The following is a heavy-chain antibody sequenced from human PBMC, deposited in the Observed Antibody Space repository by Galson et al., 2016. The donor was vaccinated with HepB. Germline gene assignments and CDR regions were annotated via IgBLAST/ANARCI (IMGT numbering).Heavy chain of an antibody. J-gene: IGHJ6*02. V-gene: IGHV3-30*04. CDR1: GFTFSSYA. D-gene: IGHD3-10*01. CDR2: ISYDGSNK. Sequence: SLRLSCAASGFTFSSYAMHWVRQAPGKGLEWVAVISYDGSNKYYADSVKGRFTISRDNSKNTLSLQMNSLRAEDTAVYYCVRGSPFTIIRGLGYYGMDVWGQGTTVTVSS. CDR3: VRGSPFTIIRGLGYYGMDV.